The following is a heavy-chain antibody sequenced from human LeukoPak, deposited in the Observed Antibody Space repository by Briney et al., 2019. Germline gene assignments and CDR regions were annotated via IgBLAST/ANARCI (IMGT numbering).Heavy chain of an antibody. V-gene: IGHV3-23*01. CDR2: ISGSGGAT. CDR1: GFTFNTYG. Sequence: GGSLRLSCAASGFTFNTYGMGWVRQAPGKGLEWVSGISGSGGATYYADSVKGRFTISRDDPHNTLYLQMNSLRAEDTAVYFCARGGVDYYGSGTYYLMYYFDYWGQGALVTVSS. J-gene: IGHJ4*02. D-gene: IGHD3-10*01. CDR3: ARGGVDYYGSGTYYLMYYFDY.